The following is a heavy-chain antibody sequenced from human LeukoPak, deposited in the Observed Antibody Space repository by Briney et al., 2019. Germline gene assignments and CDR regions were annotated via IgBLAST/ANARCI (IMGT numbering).Heavy chain of an antibody. Sequence: SETLSLTCTVSGGSISSYYRSWIRQPPGKGLEWIGYIYTSGSTNYNPSLKSRVTISVDTSKNQFSLKLSSVTAADTAVYYCARRAWDYYFDYWGQGTLVTVSS. CDR2: IYTSGST. CDR1: GGSISSYY. CDR3: ARRAWDYYFDY. D-gene: IGHD1-26*01. V-gene: IGHV4-4*09. J-gene: IGHJ4*02.